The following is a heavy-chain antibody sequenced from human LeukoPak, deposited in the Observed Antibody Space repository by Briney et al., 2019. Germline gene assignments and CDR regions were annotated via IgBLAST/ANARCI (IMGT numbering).Heavy chain of an antibody. Sequence: GESLKISCKGSGYSFTTYWIVWVRQMPGKGPEWMGVIYPGDSDTRYSPSFQGHVTISADKSISTAYLQWSGLKASDTAMYYCARPNPGALDAFDVWGQGTMVTVSS. J-gene: IGHJ3*01. CDR2: IYPGDSDT. CDR3: ARPNPGALDAFDV. V-gene: IGHV5-51*01. D-gene: IGHD1-26*01. CDR1: GYSFTTYW.